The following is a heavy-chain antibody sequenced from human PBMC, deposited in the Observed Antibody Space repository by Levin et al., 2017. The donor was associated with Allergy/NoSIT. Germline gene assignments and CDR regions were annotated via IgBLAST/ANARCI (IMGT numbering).Heavy chain of an antibody. J-gene: IGHJ4*02. V-gene: IGHV3-7*01. D-gene: IGHD3-22*01. CDR3: ARDRLFPDY. CDR2: IKQDGSEK. Sequence: GESLKISCAASGFTFSSYWMSWVRQAPGKGLEWVANIKQDGSEKYYVDSVKGRFTISRDNAKNSLYLQMNSLRAEDTAVYYCARDRLFPDYWGQGTLVTVSS. CDR1: GFTFSSYW.